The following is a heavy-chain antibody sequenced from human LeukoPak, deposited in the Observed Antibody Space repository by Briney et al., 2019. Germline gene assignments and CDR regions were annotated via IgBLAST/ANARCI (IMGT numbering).Heavy chain of an antibody. J-gene: IGHJ6*02. CDR1: GYTFTSYD. CDR2: MNPNSGNT. D-gene: IGHD5-18*01. V-gene: IGHV1-8*01. CDR3: ARGTGYSYPYGMDV. Sequence: ASVKVSCKASGYTFTSYDINWVRQATGQGLEWMGWMNPNSGNTGYAQKFQGRVTMTRNTSISTAYVELSSLRSEDTAVYYCARGTGYSYPYGMDVWGQGTTVTVSS.